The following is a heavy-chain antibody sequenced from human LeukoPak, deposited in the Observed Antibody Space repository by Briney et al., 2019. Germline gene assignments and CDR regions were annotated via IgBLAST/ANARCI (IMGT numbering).Heavy chain of an antibody. D-gene: IGHD6-13*01. CDR1: GGSISSYY. CDR2: INHSGST. J-gene: IGHJ6*03. Sequence: SETLSLTCTVSGGSISSYYWSWIRQPPGKGLEWIGEINHSGSTNYNPSLKSRVTISVDTSKNQFSLKLSSVTAADTAVYYCARNRPSSWYVNYYYYYMDVWGKGTTVTVSS. CDR3: ARNRPSSWYVNYYYYYMDV. V-gene: IGHV4-34*01.